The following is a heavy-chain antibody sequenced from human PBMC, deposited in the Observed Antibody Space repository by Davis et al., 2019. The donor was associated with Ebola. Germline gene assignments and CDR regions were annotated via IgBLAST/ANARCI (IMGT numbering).Heavy chain of an antibody. Sequence: GESLKISCIGSGFTFGDYAFNWVRQAPGQGLEWVARIRNKGYSYTTEYAASVKGRFTISRDDSENSHYLQMNSLKTEDTAVYYCARGSVGTAFRAFDIWGQGTMVTVSS. CDR2: IRNKGYSYTT. CDR3: ARGSVGTAFRAFDI. J-gene: IGHJ3*02. D-gene: IGHD5-18*01. CDR1: GFTFGDYA. V-gene: IGHV3-72*01.